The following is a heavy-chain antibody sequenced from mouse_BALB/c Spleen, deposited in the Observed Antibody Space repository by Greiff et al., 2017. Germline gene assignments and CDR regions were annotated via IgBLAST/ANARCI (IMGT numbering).Heavy chain of an antibody. V-gene: IGHV1-87*01. D-gene: IGHD2-14*01. J-gene: IGHJ4*01. CDR2: IYPGDGDT. Sequence: LVESGAELARPGASVKLSCKASGYTFTSYWMQWVKQRPGQGLEWIGAIYPGDGDTRYTQKFKGKATLTADKSSSTAYMQLSSLASEDSAVYYCARGNYAMDYWGQGTSVTVSS. CDR3: ARGNYAMDY. CDR1: GYTFTSYW.